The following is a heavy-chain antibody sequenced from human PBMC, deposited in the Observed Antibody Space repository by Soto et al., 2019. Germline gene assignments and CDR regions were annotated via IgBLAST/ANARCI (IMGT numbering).Heavy chain of an antibody. CDR1: GGSFSGYY. CDR3: ARGNYDFWSGYYQNYYYYYYMDV. CDR2: INHSGST. Sequence: QVQLQQWGAGLLKPSETLSLTCAVYGGSFSGYYWSWIRQPPGKGLEWIGEINHSGSTNYNPSLKSRVTISVDTSKHQFSLKLSSVTAADTAVYYCARGNYDFWSGYYQNYYYYYYMDVWGKGTTVTVSS. J-gene: IGHJ6*03. D-gene: IGHD3-3*01. V-gene: IGHV4-34*01.